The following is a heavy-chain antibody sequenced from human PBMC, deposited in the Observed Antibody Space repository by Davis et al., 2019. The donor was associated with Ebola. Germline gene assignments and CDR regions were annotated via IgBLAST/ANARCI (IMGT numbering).Heavy chain of an antibody. Sequence: MPSETLSLTCAAYGGSFSGYYWSWIRQPPGKGLEWIGSIYYSGSTYYNPSLKSRVTISVDTSKNQFSLKLSSVTAADTAVYYCARHEAYSDTLYGMDVWGQGTTITVSS. CDR3: ARHEAYSDTLYGMDV. V-gene: IGHV4-34*01. CDR1: GGSFSGYY. D-gene: IGHD6-13*01. J-gene: IGHJ6*02. CDR2: IYYSGST.